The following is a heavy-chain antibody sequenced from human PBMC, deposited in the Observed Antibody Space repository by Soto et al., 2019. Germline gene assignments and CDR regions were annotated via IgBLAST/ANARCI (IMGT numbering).Heavy chain of an antibody. CDR2: LTGGTAT. Sequence: GGSLRLSCAVSGFTFTNNWIHWVRQAPGKGLLWVSRLTGGTATGYADFVRGRFTISGDAAKNTLYLQMNDLRAEDTAVYYCTTVFDYWGRGTLVTVSS. CDR1: GFTFTNNW. J-gene: IGHJ4*02. V-gene: IGHV3-74*01. D-gene: IGHD1-1*01. CDR3: TTVFDY.